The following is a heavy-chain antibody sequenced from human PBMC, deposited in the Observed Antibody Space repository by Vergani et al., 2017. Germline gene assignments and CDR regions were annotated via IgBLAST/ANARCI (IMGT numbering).Heavy chain of an antibody. J-gene: IGHJ6*02. CDR1: GFTFNHYA. CDR3: AKANPRNSGYDYLYYYHAMDV. Sequence: AQLLESGGDLVQPGGSLRLSCAASGFTFNHYAMNWVRQAPGRGLEWVSGISGSGGSTYYAGSVKGRFTISRDSSKNTLYLQRNSLSAGDTAVYYCAKANPRNSGYDYLYYYHAMDVWGQGTTVTVSS. V-gene: IGHV3-23*01. D-gene: IGHD5-12*01. CDR2: ISGSGGST.